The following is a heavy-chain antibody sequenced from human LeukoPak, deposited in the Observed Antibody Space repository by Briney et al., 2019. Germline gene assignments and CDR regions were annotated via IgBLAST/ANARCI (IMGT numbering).Heavy chain of an antibody. D-gene: IGHD5-24*01. CDR1: GYTFTNYY. CDR2: INPGGGNT. J-gene: IGHJ3*02. CDR3: AGIRDGYNDAYDI. Sequence: GASVKVSCKASGYTFTNYYIHWVRQAPGQGLEWMGLINPGGGNTDYAQNFQGRVTMTRDTSASTVYMELSSLRSEDTAIYYCAGIRDGYNDAYDIWGQGTVVTVSS. V-gene: IGHV1-46*01.